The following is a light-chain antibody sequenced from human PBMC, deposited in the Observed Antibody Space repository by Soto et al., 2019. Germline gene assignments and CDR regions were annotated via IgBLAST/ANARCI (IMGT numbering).Light chain of an antibody. Sequence: EIQMTQSPSSLSASVGDRVTITCRASQGISNFLAWYQQKPGKVPKLLIYAASTLQSGVPSRFSGSGSGTDFTLTISSLQPEDVATYYCQNYNSAPITFGQGTRLEIK. CDR1: QGISNF. CDR2: AAS. V-gene: IGKV1-27*01. J-gene: IGKJ5*01. CDR3: QNYNSAPIT.